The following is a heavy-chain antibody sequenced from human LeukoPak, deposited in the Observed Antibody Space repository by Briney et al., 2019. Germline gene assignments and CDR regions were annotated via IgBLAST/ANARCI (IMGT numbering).Heavy chain of an antibody. D-gene: IGHD6-19*01. J-gene: IGHJ4*02. Sequence: GGSLRLSCAASGFTFSSYGMHWVRQAPGKGLEWVAFIRYDGSNKYYADSVKGRFTISRDNTKNTLYLQMNSLRAEDTAAYYCARRQIAVAGAFDYWGQGTLVTVSS. CDR1: GFTFSSYG. CDR2: IRYDGSNK. V-gene: IGHV3-30*02. CDR3: ARRQIAVAGAFDY.